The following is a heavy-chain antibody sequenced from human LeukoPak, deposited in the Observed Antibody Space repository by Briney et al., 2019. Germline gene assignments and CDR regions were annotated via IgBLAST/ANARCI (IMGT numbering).Heavy chain of an antibody. V-gene: IGHV3-48*01. CDR2: ISSSSSTI. D-gene: IGHD3-10*01. CDR3: AREGQLLWFGELPPLFDY. J-gene: IGHJ4*02. CDR1: GFTFSSYS. Sequence: PGXSLRXSCAASGFTFSSYSMNWVRQAPGKGLEWVSYISSSSSTIYYADSVKGRFTISRDNAKNSLYLQMNSLRAEDTAVYYCAREGQLLWFGELPPLFDYRGQGTLVTVSS.